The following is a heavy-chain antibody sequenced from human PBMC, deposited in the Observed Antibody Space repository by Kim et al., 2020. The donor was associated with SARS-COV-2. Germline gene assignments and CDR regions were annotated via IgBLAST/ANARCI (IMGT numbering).Heavy chain of an antibody. Sequence: SETLSLTCTVSGGSIGSSSYYWGWIRQPPGKGLEWIGSLYYTGSTYYNPSLKSRVTITVDSSKNQFSLILSSVTAADTAVYYCARRSGWSTVYFDYWGQGTLVTVSS. CDR3: ARRSGWSTVYFDY. V-gene: IGHV4-39*01. CDR1: GGSIGSSSYY. D-gene: IGHD6-19*01. J-gene: IGHJ4*02. CDR2: LYYTGST.